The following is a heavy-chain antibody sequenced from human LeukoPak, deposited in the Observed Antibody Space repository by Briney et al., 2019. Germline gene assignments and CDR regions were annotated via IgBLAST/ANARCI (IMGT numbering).Heavy chain of an antibody. J-gene: IGHJ4*02. CDR3: ARDRGAIRY. CDR2: IYYSGST. CDR1: GGSISSNSYY. Sequence: SETLSLTCAVSGGSISSNSYYWNWIRQPPGKGLEWIGYIYYSGSTNYNPSLKSRVTISVDTSKNQFSLKLSSVSAADTAVYYCARDRGAIRYWGQGTLVTVSS. D-gene: IGHD2-2*02. V-gene: IGHV4-61*01.